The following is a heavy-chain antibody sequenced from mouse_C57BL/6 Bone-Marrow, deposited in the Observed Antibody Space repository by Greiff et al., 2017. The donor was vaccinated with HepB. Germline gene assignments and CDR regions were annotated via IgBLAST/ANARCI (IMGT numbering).Heavy chain of an antibody. CDR1: GYTFTSYW. J-gene: IGHJ4*01. CDR3: ARSSSDPYYAMDY. Sequence: VQLQQPGAELVKPGASVKLSCKASGYTFTSYWMHWVKQRPGQGLEWIGMIHPNSGSTNYNEKFKSKATLTVDKSSSTAYMQLSSLTSEDSAVYYCARSSSDPYYAMDYWGQGTSVTVSS. CDR2: IHPNSGST. V-gene: IGHV1-64*01. D-gene: IGHD3-2*02.